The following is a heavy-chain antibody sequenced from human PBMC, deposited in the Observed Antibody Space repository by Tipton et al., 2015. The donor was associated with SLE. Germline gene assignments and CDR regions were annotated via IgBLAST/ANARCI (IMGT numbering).Heavy chain of an antibody. Sequence: TLSLTCTVSGGSISSDTYYWSWLRQPAGKGLEWIGHIYTSGSTNYNPSLKTRVTISVDMSKNQFSLKLTSVTAADTAVYYCARTLWDYYDSSGYYWWFDPWGQGTLVTVSS. V-gene: IGHV4-61*09. J-gene: IGHJ5*02. CDR1: GGSISSDTYY. CDR2: IYTSGST. D-gene: IGHD3-22*01. CDR3: ARTLWDYYDSSGYYWWFDP.